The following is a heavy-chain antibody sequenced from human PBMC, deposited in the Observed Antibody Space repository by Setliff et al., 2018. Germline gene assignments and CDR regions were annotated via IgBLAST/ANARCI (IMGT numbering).Heavy chain of an antibody. CDR2: IYIGGSA. CDR3: AREAYYYGSGSYPLDY. CDR1: GGSISSYY. V-gene: IGHV4-4*07. Sequence: SETLSLTCTVSGGSISSYYWSWIRQPAGKGLEWIGHIYIGGSANYNPSLKSRVTMSIDTSKNQFSLKLNSVTAADMAVYYCAREAYYYGSGSYPLDYWGQGTLVTVSS. J-gene: IGHJ4*02. D-gene: IGHD3-10*01.